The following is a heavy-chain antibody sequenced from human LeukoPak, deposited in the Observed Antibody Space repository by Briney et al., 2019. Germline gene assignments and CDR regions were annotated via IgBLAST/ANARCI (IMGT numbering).Heavy chain of an antibody. J-gene: IGHJ4*02. V-gene: IGHV3-15*01. CDR3: TTALGGR. Sequence: GGSLRLSCAASGFTFSNAWMSWVRQAPGKGLEWVGCIRSKADGGTADYVAPVKGRFTISRDDSKNTLYLQMNSLKTEDTAVYYCTTALGGRWGQGTLVTVSS. D-gene: IGHD1-26*01. CDR2: IRSKADGGTA. CDR1: GFTFSNAW.